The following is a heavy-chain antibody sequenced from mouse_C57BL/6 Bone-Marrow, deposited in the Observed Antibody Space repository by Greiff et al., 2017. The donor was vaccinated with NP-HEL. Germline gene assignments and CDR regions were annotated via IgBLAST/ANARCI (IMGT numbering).Heavy chain of an antibody. CDR1: GYTFTSYW. V-gene: IGHV1-64*01. D-gene: IGHD2-5*01. Sequence: VQLQQSGAELVKPGASVKLSCKASGYTFTSYWMHWVKQRPGQGLEWIGMIHPNSGSTNYNEKFKSKATLTVDKSSSTAYMQLSSLTSEDSAVYYCARAYYSNLRSFFDYWGKGTTLTVSS. CDR2: IHPNSGST. CDR3: ARAYYSNLRSFFDY. J-gene: IGHJ2*01.